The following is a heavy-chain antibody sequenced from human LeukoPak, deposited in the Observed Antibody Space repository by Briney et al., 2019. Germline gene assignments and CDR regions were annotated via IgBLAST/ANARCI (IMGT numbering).Heavy chain of an antibody. Sequence: SVKDSCKGSGGTFGSYAIRSVRLAPGQEGAGVGGIFPIFGTANYAQKFQGRVTITTDESTSTAYMELSSLRSEDTAVYYCARDYYYGSGSSSVFYPNGDYWGQGTLVTVSS. D-gene: IGHD3-10*01. J-gene: IGHJ4*02. CDR2: IFPIFGTA. CDR3: ARDYYYGSGSSSVFYPNGDY. V-gene: IGHV1-69*05. CDR1: GGTFGSYA.